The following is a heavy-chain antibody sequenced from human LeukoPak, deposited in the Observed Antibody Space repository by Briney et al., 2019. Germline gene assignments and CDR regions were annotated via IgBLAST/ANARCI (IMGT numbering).Heavy chain of an antibody. J-gene: IGHJ4*02. Sequence: SETLSLTCSVSGDSISIYYWSWIRQPPGKGLEWIGEIIHRGSTNYNPSLKSRLTISVDTSKNQFSLKLSSVTAADTAVYYCARGDTVAARPGRFDYWGQGTLVTVSS. D-gene: IGHD6-6*01. CDR3: ARGDTVAARPGRFDY. CDR2: IIHRGST. V-gene: IGHV4-34*01. CDR1: GDSISIYY.